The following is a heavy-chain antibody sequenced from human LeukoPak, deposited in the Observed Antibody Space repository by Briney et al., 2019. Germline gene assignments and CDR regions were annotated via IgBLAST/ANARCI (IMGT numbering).Heavy chain of an antibody. CDR3: ARDRASSSGWYGSSAFDI. J-gene: IGHJ3*02. V-gene: IGHV3-21*01. D-gene: IGHD6-19*01. CDR2: ISSSSSYI. Sequence: GGSLRLSCAASGFTFNSYAMSWVRQAPGKGLEWVSSISSSSSYIYYADSVKGRFTISRDNAKNSLYLQMNSLRAEDTAVYYCARDRASSSGWYGSSAFDIWGQGTMVTVSS. CDR1: GFTFNSYA.